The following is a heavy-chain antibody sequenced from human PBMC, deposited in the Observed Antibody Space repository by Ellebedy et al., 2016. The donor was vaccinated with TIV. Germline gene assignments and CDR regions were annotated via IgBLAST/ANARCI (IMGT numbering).Heavy chain of an antibody. J-gene: IGHJ4*02. CDR2: VKQDGSKT. CDR1: GLTSSDYW. V-gene: IGHV3-7*03. Sequence: GESLKISCVASGLTSSDYWMTWVRQAPGKGLEWVALVKQDGSKTDYVNSVTGRFTISRGEAENSVFLQMSNLRAEDTAMYYCATVTGTNRADNWGQGTLVTVSS. D-gene: IGHD1-7*01. CDR3: ATVTGTNRADN.